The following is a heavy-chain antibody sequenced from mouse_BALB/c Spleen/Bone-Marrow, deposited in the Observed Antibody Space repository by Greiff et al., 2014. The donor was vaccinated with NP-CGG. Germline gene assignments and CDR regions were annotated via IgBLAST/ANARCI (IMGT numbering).Heavy chain of an antibody. D-gene: IGHD1-1*01. V-gene: IGHV14-3*02. CDR1: GFNIKDTY. Sequence: EVQLQESGAEFVKPGASVKLPCTASGFNIKDTYMHWVKQRPEQGLEWIGRIDPANGNTKYDPKFQGKATITADTSSNTAYLQLSSLTSEDTAVYYCARYYYGSSYFDYWGQGATLTVSS. CDR2: IDPANGNT. J-gene: IGHJ2*01. CDR3: ARYYYGSSYFDY.